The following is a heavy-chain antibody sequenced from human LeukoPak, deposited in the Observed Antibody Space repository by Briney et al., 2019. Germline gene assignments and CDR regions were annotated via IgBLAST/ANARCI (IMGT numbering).Heavy chain of an antibody. V-gene: IGHV3-15*01. D-gene: IGHD6-19*01. CDR1: GFTFSNAW. CDR3: ITEIRGSGWHNWFDP. J-gene: IGHJ5*02. CDR2: IKSKTDGGTT. Sequence: TGGSLRLSCAASGFTFSNAWMSWVRQAPEKGLEWVGRIKSKTDGGTTDYAAPVKGRFTISRDDSKNTLYLQMNSLKTEDTAVYYCITEIRGSGWHNWFDPWGQGTLVSVSS.